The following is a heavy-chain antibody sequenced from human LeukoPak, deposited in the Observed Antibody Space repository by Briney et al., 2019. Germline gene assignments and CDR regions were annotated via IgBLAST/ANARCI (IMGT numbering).Heavy chain of an antibody. CDR3: ARLGYGGNFYYYYYMDV. J-gene: IGHJ6*03. Sequence: GASVKVSCKASGYTFTSYDINWVRQATGQGLEWMGWMNPNSGNTGYAQKFQGRVTMTRNISISTAYMELSSLRSEDTAVYYCARLGYGGNFYYYYYMDVWGKGTTVTVSS. D-gene: IGHD4-23*01. CDR2: MNPNSGNT. CDR1: GYTFTSYD. V-gene: IGHV1-8*01.